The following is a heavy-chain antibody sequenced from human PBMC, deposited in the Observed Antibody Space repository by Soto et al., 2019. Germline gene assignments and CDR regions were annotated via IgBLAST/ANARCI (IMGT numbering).Heavy chain of an antibody. J-gene: IGHJ6*02. D-gene: IGHD2-2*01. CDR2: IYPGDSDT. CDR1: GYSFTSYW. CDR3: ARVVPAAIPTRKYYYYYGMDV. V-gene: IGHV5-51*01. Sequence: PGESLKISCKCSGYSFTSYWIGLVRQMPGKGLEWMGIIYPGDSDTRYSPSFQGQVTISADKSISTAYLQWSSLKASDTAMYYCARVVPAAIPTRKYYYYYGMDVWGQGTTVTVSS.